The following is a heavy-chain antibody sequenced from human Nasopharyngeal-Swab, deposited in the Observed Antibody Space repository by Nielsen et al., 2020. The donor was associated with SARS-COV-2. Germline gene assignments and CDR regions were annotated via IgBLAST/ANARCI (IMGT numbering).Heavy chain of an antibody. Sequence: WIRQPPGKGLEWIGYIYHSGSTYYNPSLKSRVTISVDRSKNQFSLKLSSVPAADTAVYYCASVRGYYYGMDVWGQGTTVTVSS. D-gene: IGHD3-10*01. CDR2: IYHSGST. CDR3: ASVRGYYYGMDV. J-gene: IGHJ6*02. V-gene: IGHV4-30-2*01.